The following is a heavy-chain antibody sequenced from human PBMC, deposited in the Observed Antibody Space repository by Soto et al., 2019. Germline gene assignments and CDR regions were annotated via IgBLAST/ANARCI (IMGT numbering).Heavy chain of an antibody. V-gene: IGHV3-73*01. CDR1: GFTFSAST. D-gene: IGHD2-15*01. CDR2: IRNKANNYAT. Sequence: EVQLVESGGGLVQPGGSLKLSCAASGFTFSASTIHWVRQASGKGLEWVGRIRNKANNYATACAASVKGRFTFSRDDSRNTQYLQMNSLQPDDTAVYYCTWWTSGEPPFDYWRPGTVVAVSS. CDR3: TWWTSGEPPFDY. J-gene: IGHJ4*02.